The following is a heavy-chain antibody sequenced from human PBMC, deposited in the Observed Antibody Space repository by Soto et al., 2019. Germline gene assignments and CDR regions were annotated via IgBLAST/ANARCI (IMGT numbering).Heavy chain of an antibody. D-gene: IGHD3-22*01. CDR3: ARVGPWVPYYYDSSPYTFENWFDP. CDR1: GYSISSVYY. V-gene: IGHV4-38-2*01. J-gene: IGHJ5*02. CDR2: IYPGGST. Sequence: PSETLSLTCAVSGYSISSVYYWGWLRQPPGKGLEWIGSIYPGGSTYYNPSLNSRVTLSIDMTNNLVSLILTSVTAADTAVYYCARVGPWVPYYYDSSPYTFENWFDPWGQGTLVTVSS.